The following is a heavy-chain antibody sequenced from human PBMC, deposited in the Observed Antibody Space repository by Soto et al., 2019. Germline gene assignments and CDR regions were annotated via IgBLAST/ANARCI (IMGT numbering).Heavy chain of an antibody. J-gene: IGHJ5*02. Sequence: SETLSLTCAVSGASIGSGGWWSWVRQPPGKGLEWIAEIFHDGNTNYSPSLKSRVTISVDKSQNQFFLNVYSVTAADTAVYSCARHEGWTGPDQWGQGTLVTVSS. D-gene: IGHD2-8*02. CDR1: GASIGSGGW. V-gene: IGHV4-4*02. CDR2: IFHDGNT. CDR3: ARHEGWTGPDQ.